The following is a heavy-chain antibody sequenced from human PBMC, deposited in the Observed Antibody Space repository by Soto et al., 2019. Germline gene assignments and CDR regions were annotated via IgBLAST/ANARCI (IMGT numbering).Heavy chain of an antibody. Sequence: QVQLVESGGGVVQPGRSLRLSCAASGFTFSSYGMHWVRQAQGKGLEWVAVISYDGSHKCYADSVKGRFTISRDNSKNTLFLQMNSLRAEDTAVYYCAKGTMGSDYYDMDVWGQGTTVTVSS. CDR2: ISYDGSHK. D-gene: IGHD3-3*01. CDR1: GFTFSSYG. J-gene: IGHJ6*02. CDR3: AKGTMGSDYYDMDV. V-gene: IGHV3-30*18.